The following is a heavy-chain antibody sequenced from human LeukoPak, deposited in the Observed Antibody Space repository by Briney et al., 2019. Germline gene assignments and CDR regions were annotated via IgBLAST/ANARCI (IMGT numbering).Heavy chain of an antibody. Sequence: ASVKVSCKTSGYTFTSHDINWVRQATGQGLEWMGWMNPNSGNTGYAQKFQGRITMTRDTSISTAYMELSSLRSEDTAVYYCARELRRYFDSWGQGTLVTVSS. CDR2: MNPNSGNT. J-gene: IGHJ4*02. CDR3: ARELRRYFDS. V-gene: IGHV1-8*01. CDR1: GYTFTSHD.